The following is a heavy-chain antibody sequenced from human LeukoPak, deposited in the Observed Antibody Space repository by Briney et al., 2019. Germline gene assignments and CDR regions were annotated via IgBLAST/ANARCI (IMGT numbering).Heavy chain of an antibody. J-gene: IGHJ4*02. V-gene: IGHV3-30*03. Sequence: GGSLRLSCAASGFTFSSYGMHWVRQAPGKGLEWVAVISYDGSNKYYADSVKGRFTISRDNSKNTLYLQMNSLGAEDTAVYYCARIPRLAYYDSSDSGRTFDYWGQGTLVTVSS. D-gene: IGHD3-22*01. CDR3: ARIPRLAYYDSSDSGRTFDY. CDR1: GFTFSSYG. CDR2: ISYDGSNK.